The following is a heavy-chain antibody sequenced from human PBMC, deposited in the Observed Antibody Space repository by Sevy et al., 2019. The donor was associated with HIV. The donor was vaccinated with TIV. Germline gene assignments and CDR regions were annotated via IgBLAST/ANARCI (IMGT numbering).Heavy chain of an antibody. CDR3: AKDLGAMYYYDSSGYYYRGH. D-gene: IGHD3-22*01. Sequence: GGSLRLSCAASGFTFSSYAMSWVRQAPGKGLEWVSALSGSGGSTHYADSVKGRFTISRDNSKNTLYLQMNSLRAEDTAVYYCAKDLGAMYYYDSSGYYYRGHWGQGTLVTVSS. CDR1: GFTFSSYA. J-gene: IGHJ4*02. CDR2: LSGSGGST. V-gene: IGHV3-23*01.